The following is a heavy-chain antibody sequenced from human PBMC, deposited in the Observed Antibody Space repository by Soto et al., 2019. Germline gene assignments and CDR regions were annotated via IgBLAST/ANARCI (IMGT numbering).Heavy chain of an antibody. D-gene: IGHD3-10*02. CDR3: AKLLGPGSYYDDDS. J-gene: IGHJ4*02. CDR1: GGTSNNYA. Sequence: QVQLVQSGAEVKTPGSSVKVSCRASGGTSNNYADTWVRQAPGHGLEWMGGIIAYFGTATYAHKFRGRLTIVADDSTRTNYMELRSLTTDYTATYYCAKLLGPGSYYDDDSWGQGTPVTVSS. V-gene: IGHV1-69*01. CDR2: IIAYFGTA.